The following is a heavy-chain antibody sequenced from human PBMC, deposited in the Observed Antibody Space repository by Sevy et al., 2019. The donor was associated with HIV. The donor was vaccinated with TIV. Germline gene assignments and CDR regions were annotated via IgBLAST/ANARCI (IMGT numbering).Heavy chain of an antibody. D-gene: IGHD3-10*01. J-gene: IGHJ6*03. CDR3: ARDKRVHGSGSSDIYYYYYYMDV. CDR2: IYTSGST. Sequence: SETLSLTCTVSGGSISSGSYYWSWIRQPAGKGLEWIGRIYTSGSTNYHPSLKSRVTLSVDTSKNKFSLKLSSVTAADTAVYYCARDKRVHGSGSSDIYYYYYYMDVWGKGTTVTVSS. CDR1: GGSISSGSYY. V-gene: IGHV4-61*02.